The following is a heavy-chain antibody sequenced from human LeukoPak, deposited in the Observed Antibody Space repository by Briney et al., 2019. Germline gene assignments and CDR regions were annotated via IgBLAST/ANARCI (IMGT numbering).Heavy chain of an antibody. CDR2: IYYSGST. CDR1: GGSISSYY. V-gene: IGHV4-59*01. CDR3: ARSFYGDYRRDGWFDP. Sequence: PSETLSLTCTVSGGSISSYYWSWIRQPPGKGLEWIGYIYYSGSTNYNPSLKSRVTISVDTSKNQFSLKLSSVTAADTAVYYCARSFYGDYRRDGWFDPWGQGTLATVSS. J-gene: IGHJ5*02. D-gene: IGHD4-17*01.